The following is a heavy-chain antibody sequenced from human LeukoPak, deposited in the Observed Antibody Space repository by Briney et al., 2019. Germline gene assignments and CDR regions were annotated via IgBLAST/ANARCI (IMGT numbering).Heavy chain of an antibody. D-gene: IGHD6-6*01. CDR2: INHSGST. V-gene: IGHV4-34*01. CDR3: ARFNAYSSSQFDY. J-gene: IGHJ4*02. CDR1: GGSFSGYY. Sequence: SETLSLTCAVYGGSFSGYYWSWIRQPPGKGLEWIGEINHSGSTNYNPSLKSRVTISVDTSKNQFSLKLSSVTAADTAVYYCARFNAYSSSQFDYWGQGTLVTVSS.